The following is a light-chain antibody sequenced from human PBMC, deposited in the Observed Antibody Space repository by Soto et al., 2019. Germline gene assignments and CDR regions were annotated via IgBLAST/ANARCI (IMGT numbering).Light chain of an antibody. V-gene: IGKV3-20*01. CDR3: QQYGSSPFT. CDR1: QSVSSNY. Sequence: EIVLTQSPGTLSLSPGERASLSCRASQSVSSNYLAWYQQKPGQAPRLLIYATSGRATGIPDRFSGSGSGTDFTLTISRLEPEDFAVYYCQQYGSSPFTVGPGTKVDIK. J-gene: IGKJ3*01. CDR2: ATS.